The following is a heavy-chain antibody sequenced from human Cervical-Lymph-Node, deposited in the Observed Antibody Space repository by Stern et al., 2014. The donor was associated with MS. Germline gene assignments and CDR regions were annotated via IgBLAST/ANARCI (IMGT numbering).Heavy chain of an antibody. D-gene: IGHD3/OR15-3a*01. CDR3: ARDRGDFWTRHFDY. V-gene: IGHV3-53*01. CDR2: IYRGGST. CDR1: GFIVSSNY. Sequence: EVQLVESGGGLIQPGGSLRLSCAASGFIVSSNYMSWVRQAPGKGLEWVSVIYRGGSTYYADSVKGRFSISRDNSKNTLYLQMNSLGAEDTAVYYCARDRGDFWTRHFDYWGQGTLVTVSS. J-gene: IGHJ4*02.